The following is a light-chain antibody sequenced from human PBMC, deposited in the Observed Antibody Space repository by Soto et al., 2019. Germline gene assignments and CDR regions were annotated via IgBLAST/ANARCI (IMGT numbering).Light chain of an antibody. CDR1: QSITSYY. V-gene: IGKV3-20*01. CDR3: HLYGSSPPT. J-gene: IGKJ2*01. CDR2: GAS. Sequence: EIVLTQSPATLSLSPGERATLSCRASQSITSYYLAWYQQKPGQAPRLLIYGASSRSTGIPDRFSGSGSGTDFTLTSSGLELEDFAVYYCHLYGSSPPTFGQGTKLEIK.